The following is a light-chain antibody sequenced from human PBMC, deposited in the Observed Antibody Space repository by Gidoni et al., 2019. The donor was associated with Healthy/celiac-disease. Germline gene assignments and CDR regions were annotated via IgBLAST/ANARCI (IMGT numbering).Light chain of an antibody. CDR1: QSLLHSNGYNY. CDR2: LGF. Sequence: VVTQAPLSLPVTPGEPASISCRSSQSLLHSNGYNYLDWYLQKPGQAPQLLIYLGFTRASGVPDRFSGSGSGTDFTLKISRVEAEDVGVYYCMQALQTPPTFGQGTKLEIK. V-gene: IGKV2-28*01. CDR3: MQALQTPPT. J-gene: IGKJ2*01.